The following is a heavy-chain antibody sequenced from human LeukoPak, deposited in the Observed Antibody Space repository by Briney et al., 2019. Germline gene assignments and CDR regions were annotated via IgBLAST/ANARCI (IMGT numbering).Heavy chain of an antibody. V-gene: IGHV3-33*05. J-gene: IGHJ3*02. CDR3: AKALRGASGSYDSDHAEDAFDI. CDR2: ISYDGNNK. CDR1: RFTFSLYG. D-gene: IGHD1-26*01. Sequence: GGSLRLSCAASRFTFSLYGMHWVRQAPGKGLEWVAVISYDGNNKYYADSVKGRFTISRDNSKNTLYLQMNSLRAEDTAVYYCAKALRGASGSYDSDHAEDAFDIWGQGTMVTVSS.